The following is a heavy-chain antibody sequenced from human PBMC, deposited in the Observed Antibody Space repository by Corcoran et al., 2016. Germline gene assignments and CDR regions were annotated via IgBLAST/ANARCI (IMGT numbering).Heavy chain of an antibody. D-gene: IGHD2-2*01. Sequence: QVQLQQWGAGLLKPSETLSLTCAVYGGSFSGYYWSWIRQPPGKGLEWIGEINHSGSTNYNPSLKSRVTISVDTSKNQFSLKLSSVTAADTAVYYCARGVVVVPAAIHYYYYGMDVWGQGTTVTVSS. V-gene: IGHV4-34*01. CDR2: INHSGST. CDR1: GGSFSGYY. J-gene: IGHJ6*02. CDR3: ARGVVVVPAAIHYYYYGMDV.